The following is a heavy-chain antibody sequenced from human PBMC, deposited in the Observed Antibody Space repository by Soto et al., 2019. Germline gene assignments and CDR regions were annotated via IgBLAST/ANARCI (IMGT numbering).Heavy chain of an antibody. CDR3: ARDRAAGGY. CDR1: AFSFSNYE. J-gene: IGHJ4*02. CDR2: ISSGGDTI. D-gene: IGHD6-13*01. V-gene: IGHV3-48*03. Sequence: SGGSLRLSFAASAFSFSNYEMNWVRQAPGKGLEWVAHISSGGDTIHYADSVRGRFTVSRDNARNSLSLQMNTLRVEDTALYCCARDRAAGGYWGQGTLVTVSS.